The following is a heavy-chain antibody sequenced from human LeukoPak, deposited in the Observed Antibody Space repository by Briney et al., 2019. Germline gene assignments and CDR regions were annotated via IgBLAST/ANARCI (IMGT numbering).Heavy chain of an antibody. V-gene: IGHV3-7*01. J-gene: IGHJ6*02. Sequence: GGSLRLSCAASGFTFSSYWMSWVRQAPGKGLEWVANIKQDGSEKYYVDSVKGRFTISRDNAKNSLYLQMNSLRAEDTAMYYCARDCSSTNYYYYGMDVWGQGTTVTVSS. D-gene: IGHD2-2*01. CDR1: GFTFSSYW. CDR3: ARDCSSTNYYYYGMDV. CDR2: IKQDGSEK.